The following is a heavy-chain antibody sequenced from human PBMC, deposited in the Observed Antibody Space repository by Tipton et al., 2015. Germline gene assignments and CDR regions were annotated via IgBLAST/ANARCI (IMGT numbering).Heavy chain of an antibody. D-gene: IGHD6-6*01. CDR3: ARDRRHSSSSQAFDI. V-gene: IGHV4-30-4*01. Sequence: TLSLTCTVSGGSINSGDYYWSWIRQPPGKGLEWIGYIYYRGTTDYNPSLRSRITVSLDTSNNQVSLRLSSVTAADTAVYYCARDRRHSSSSQAFDIWGQGTMVTVSS. J-gene: IGHJ3*02. CDR1: GGSINSGDYY. CDR2: IYYRGTT.